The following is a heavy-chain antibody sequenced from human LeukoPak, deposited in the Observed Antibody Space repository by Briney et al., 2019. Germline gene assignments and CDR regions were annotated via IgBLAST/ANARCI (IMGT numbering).Heavy chain of an antibody. J-gene: IGHJ6*03. V-gene: IGHV1-69*05. CDR1: GSTFSSYA. CDR2: IIPIFGTA. CDR3: ARDNSGYYSGYYYYYYMDV. D-gene: IGHD3-22*01. Sequence: SVKVSCKASGSTFSSYAISWVRQAPGQGLEWMGGIIPIFGTANYAQKFQGRVTITTDESTSTAYMELSSLRSEDTAVYYCARDNSGYYSGYYYYYYMDVWGKGTTVTVSS.